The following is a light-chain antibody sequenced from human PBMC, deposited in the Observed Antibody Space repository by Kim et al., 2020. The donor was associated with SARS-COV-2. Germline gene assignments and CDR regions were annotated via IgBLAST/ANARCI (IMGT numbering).Light chain of an antibody. CDR3: QHHET. Sequence: DIQMTQSPSTLSASVGDRVTITCRASQSISSWLAWYQQKPGKAPKLLIYDASSLESGVPSRFSGSGSGTEFTLTISSLQPDDFATYYYQHHETFGQGTKVDIK. V-gene: IGKV1-5*01. J-gene: IGKJ1*01. CDR1: QSISSW. CDR2: DAS.